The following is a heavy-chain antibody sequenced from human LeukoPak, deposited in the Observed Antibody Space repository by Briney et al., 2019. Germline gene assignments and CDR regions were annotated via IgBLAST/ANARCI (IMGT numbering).Heavy chain of an antibody. CDR1: GYTFTGYY. CDR3: AGVGYCSGGSCPYYYDL. V-gene: IGHV1-2*02. CDR2: INPNGGGT. J-gene: IGHJ4*02. Sequence: VASVKVSCKASGYTFTGYYTHWVRQAPGQGLEWMGWINPNGGGTNYAHKFQGRVTMTRDTSISTAYMELSSLRSDDTAVYYCAGVGYCSGGSCPYYYDLWGQGTLVTVSS. D-gene: IGHD2-15*01.